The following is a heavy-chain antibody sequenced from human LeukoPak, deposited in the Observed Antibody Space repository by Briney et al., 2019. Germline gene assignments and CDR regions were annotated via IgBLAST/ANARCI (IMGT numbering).Heavy chain of an antibody. J-gene: IGHJ4*02. Sequence: PGGSLRLSCAATGFTSSSYVMSWVRQAPGKGLEWVSSISSSAGTTYYADSVKGRFTISRDNSENALHLQMSSLRADDTAVYYCAKGQPDYYDSSGLYYWGQGTLVTVSS. D-gene: IGHD3-22*01. CDR1: GFTSSSYV. V-gene: IGHV3-23*01. CDR2: ISSSAGTT. CDR3: AKGQPDYYDSSGLYY.